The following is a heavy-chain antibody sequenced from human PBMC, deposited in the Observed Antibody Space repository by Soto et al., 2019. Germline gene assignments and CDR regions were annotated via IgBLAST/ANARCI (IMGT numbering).Heavy chain of an antibody. D-gene: IGHD3-10*01. V-gene: IGHV3-15*01. CDR3: TTVSPILSVLHRDYYYGMDV. CDR2: IKSKTDGGTT. Sequence: GGSLRLSCAASGFTFSNAWMSWVRQAPGKGLEWVGRIKSKTDGGTTDYAAPVKGRFTISRDDSKNTLYLQMNSLETEDTAVYYCTTVSPILSVLHRDYYYGMDVWGQGTTVTVAS. CDR1: GFTFSNAW. J-gene: IGHJ6*02.